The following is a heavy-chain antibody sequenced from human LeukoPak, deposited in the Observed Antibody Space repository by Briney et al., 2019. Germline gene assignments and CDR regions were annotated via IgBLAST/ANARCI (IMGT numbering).Heavy chain of an antibody. CDR3: ASPAVGTNFDC. CDR2: ISSIGSYT. J-gene: IGHJ4*02. V-gene: IGHV3-11*03. CDR1: RFTFSDHY. Sequence: GGSLRLSCAASRFTFSDHYMSWIRQAPGKGLEWVSYISSIGSYTNYADSVKGRFTVSRDNAKNSLYLQMNSLRVEDTAVYYCASPAVGTNFDCWGQGTLVTASS. D-gene: IGHD6-13*01.